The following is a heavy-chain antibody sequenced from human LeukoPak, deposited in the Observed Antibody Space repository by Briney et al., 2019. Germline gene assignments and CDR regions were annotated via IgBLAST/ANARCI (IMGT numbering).Heavy chain of an antibody. V-gene: IGHV4-38-2*01. J-gene: IGHJ6*04. Sequence: SETLCLTCAVSGYSISTGYYWCWIRQPPGKGLEWFGSMSHNKGTYYNPSLKSRVTISMDTSKNQISLRLTSVTAADTAVYYCASYYASGVSPYHYYGMDVWGKGTTVTVSS. D-gene: IGHD3-10*01. CDR2: MSHNKGT. CDR1: GYSISTGYY. CDR3: ASYYASGVSPYHYYGMDV.